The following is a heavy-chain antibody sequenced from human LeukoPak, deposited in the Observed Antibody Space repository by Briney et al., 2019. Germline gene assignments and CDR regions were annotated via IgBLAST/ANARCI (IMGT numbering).Heavy chain of an antibody. J-gene: IGHJ4*02. D-gene: IGHD3-16*01. CDR3: AKDEATSGGGLAS. Sequence: PGGSLRLSCAASGFTVSGTHMSWVRQAPGKGLEWVAAMYTGGTTYYADSVTGRFTISRDNSKNTLYLHMNSLRAEDTAVYYCAKDEATSGGGLASWGQGTLVSVSP. CDR1: GFTVSGTH. V-gene: IGHV3-53*01. CDR2: MYTGGTT.